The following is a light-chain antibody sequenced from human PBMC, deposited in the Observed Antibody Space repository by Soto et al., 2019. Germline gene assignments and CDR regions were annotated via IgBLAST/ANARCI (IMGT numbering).Light chain of an antibody. CDR3: QQYGSSPRT. CDR2: GAS. J-gene: IGKJ1*01. CDR1: QSINSNY. Sequence: EIVLTQSPGTLSLSPGERATLSCRASQSINSNYLAWYQHKPGQAPRLLIYGASSRATGTPDRFSGSGSGTDFTLTIGRLEPEDFAVYYCQQYGSSPRTFGQGTKVEIK. V-gene: IGKV3-20*01.